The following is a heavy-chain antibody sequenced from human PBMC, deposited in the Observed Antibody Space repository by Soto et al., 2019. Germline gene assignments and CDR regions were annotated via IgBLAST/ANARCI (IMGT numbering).Heavy chain of an antibody. CDR2: INWNSGSI. Sequence: EVQLVESGGGLVQPGRSLRLSCAASGFTFDDYAMHWVRQVPGQGLEWVSGINWNSGSIGYADSVQGRFAISRDNAKNSLHLQLNGLSAEDTAFYYCVRDESINWYSGHFRHWGQGTLVTVSS. D-gene: IGHD6-13*01. CDR3: VRDESINWYSGHFRH. J-gene: IGHJ1*01. V-gene: IGHV3-9*01. CDR1: GFTFDDYA.